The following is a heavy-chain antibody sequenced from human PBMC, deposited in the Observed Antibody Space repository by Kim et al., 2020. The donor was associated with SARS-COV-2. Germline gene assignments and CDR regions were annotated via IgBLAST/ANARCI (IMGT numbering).Heavy chain of an antibody. Sequence: ASVKVSCKASGYTFTSYAMNWVRQAPGQGLEWMGWINTNTGNPTYAQGFTGRFVFSLDTSVSTAYLQISSLKAEDTAVYYCARDKMDTYYGFWSGYYSKAPFDYWRQGTLVTVSS. V-gene: IGHV7-4-1*02. CDR3: ARDKMDTYYGFWSGYYSKAPFDY. D-gene: IGHD3-3*01. CDR2: INTNTGNP. J-gene: IGHJ4*02. CDR1: GYTFTSYA.